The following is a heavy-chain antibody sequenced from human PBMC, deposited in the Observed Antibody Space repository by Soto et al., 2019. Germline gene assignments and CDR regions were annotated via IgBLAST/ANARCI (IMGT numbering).Heavy chain of an antibody. J-gene: IGHJ6*02. CDR3: ARGHFGVTMDV. CDR1: EFTFSSYS. CDR2: VNGGVDIT. Sequence: EVQLLESGGGLVQPGGSLRLSCAASEFTFSSYSMMWVRQAPGKGLEWVSGVNGGVDITYYAESVKGRFTISRDNSKNTLYLQMNSLRAEDTAVFYCARGHFGVTMDVWGQGTTVTVSS. D-gene: IGHD3-3*01. V-gene: IGHV3-23*01.